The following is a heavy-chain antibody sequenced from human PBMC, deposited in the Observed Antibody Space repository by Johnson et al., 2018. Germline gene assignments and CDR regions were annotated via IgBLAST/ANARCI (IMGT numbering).Heavy chain of an antibody. V-gene: IGHV1-8*01. CDR2: LNPHTGER. J-gene: IGHJ6*02. CDR1: GYTFTSYN. D-gene: IGHD3-22*01. Sequence: QVQLVQSGAEVRKPGASVKVSCKASGYTFTSYNLSWVRQATGQGPEWMGWLNPHTGERGYEQKFQGRVTMTRDTSMSTDYMELSRLRSEDTAVYYCGRTLVVLTPYCMDVWGQGTTVIFSS. CDR3: GRTLVVLTPYCMDV.